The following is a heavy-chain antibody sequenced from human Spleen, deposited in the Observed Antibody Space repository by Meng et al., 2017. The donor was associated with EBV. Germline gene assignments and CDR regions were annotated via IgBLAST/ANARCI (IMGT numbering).Heavy chain of an antibody. CDR3: ARGGTGYDYAFDY. V-gene: IGHV1-2*06. J-gene: IGHJ4*02. D-gene: IGHD5-12*01. Sequence: QVQLGQSGAEVRKPGASGKVSCKTSAYSFTAYSIHWVRQAPGQGLEWMGRIDPHSGGANYAQKFQDRVIMSRDTSINTAYMEVSSLTSDDTAVYFCARGGTGYDYAFDYWGRGTLVTVSS. CDR1: AYSFTAYS. CDR2: IDPHSGGA.